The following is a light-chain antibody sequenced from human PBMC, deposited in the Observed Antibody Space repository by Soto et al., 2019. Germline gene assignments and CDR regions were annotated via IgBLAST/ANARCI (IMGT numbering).Light chain of an antibody. CDR3: QQCANWPPKWT. J-gene: IGKJ1*01. CDR2: GAS. CDR1: QSVSSSH. V-gene: IGKV3-20*01. Sequence: EIVLTQSPGTLSLSPGERATLSCRASQSVSSSHLAWYQQKPGQAPRLLTYGASSRATGIPDRFSGSGSGTDFTLTISSLEPEDFAVYYCQQCANWPPKWTFGQGTKVDIK.